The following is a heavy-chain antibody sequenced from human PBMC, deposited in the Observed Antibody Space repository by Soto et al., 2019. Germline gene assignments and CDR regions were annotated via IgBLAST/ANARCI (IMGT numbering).Heavy chain of an antibody. V-gene: IGHV2-5*02. CDR1: GFSLSTSGVG. CDR3: AHSQYSSSWYDYYYYYLDV. J-gene: IGHJ6*03. D-gene: IGHD6-13*01. Sequence: QITLKESGPTLVKPTQTLTLTCTFSGFSLSTSGVGVGWIRQPPGKALEWLALIYWDDDKRYSPSLKSRLTIATDTSKNQVVLTMTSLDPVDTATYYGAHSQYSSSWYDYYYYYLDVWGKGTTVTVSS. CDR2: IYWDDDK.